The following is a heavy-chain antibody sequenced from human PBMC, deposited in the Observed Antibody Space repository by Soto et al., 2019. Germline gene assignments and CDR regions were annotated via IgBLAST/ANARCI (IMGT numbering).Heavy chain of an antibody. CDR3: ARALNLWFGEFLLVDY. CDR1: GYTLTSYY. V-gene: IGHV1-46*01. Sequence: ASVKGLCKASGYTLTSYYMHWVRQAPGQGLEWMGIINPSGGSTSYAQKFQGRVTMTRDTSTSTVYMELSSLRSEDTAVYYCARALNLWFGEFLLVDYWGQGTLVTVSS. CDR2: INPSGGST. D-gene: IGHD3-10*01. J-gene: IGHJ4*02.